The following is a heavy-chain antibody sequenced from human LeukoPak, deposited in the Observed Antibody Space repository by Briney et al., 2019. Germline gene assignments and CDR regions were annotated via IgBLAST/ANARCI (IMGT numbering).Heavy chain of an antibody. CDR2: INPNSGGT. D-gene: IGHD3-10*01. Sequence: ASVKVSCKASGYTFTGYYMHWVRQAPGHGLEWMGWINPNSGGTNYAQKFQGRVTMTRDTSISTAYMELSRLRSDDTAVYYCARDGYGSGSFDYWGQGTLVTVSS. CDR3: ARDGYGSGSFDY. J-gene: IGHJ4*02. CDR1: GYTFTGYY. V-gene: IGHV1-2*02.